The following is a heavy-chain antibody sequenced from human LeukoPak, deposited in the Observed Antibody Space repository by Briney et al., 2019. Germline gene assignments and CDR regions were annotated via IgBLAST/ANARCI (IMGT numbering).Heavy chain of an antibody. V-gene: IGHV3-48*01. CDR2: ISSSSSTI. D-gene: IGHD2-21*02. CDR3: AKGRYIVVVTATFDY. J-gene: IGHJ4*02. CDR1: GFTFSSYS. Sequence: GGSLRLSCAASGFTFSSYSMNWVRQAPGKGLEWVSYISSSSSTIYYADSVKGRFTISRDNSKNTLYLQMNSLRAEDTAVYYCAKGRYIVVVTATFDYWGQGTLVTVSS.